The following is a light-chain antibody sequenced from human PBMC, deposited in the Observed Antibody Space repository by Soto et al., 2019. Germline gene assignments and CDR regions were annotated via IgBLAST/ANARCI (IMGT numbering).Light chain of an antibody. Sequence: EIVMTQSPATLSVSPGERATLSCRASQSVSNNLAWYQQKPGQAPRLLFYGASTRATGIPARFSGSGSGTEFTLTITSLQSEDFAVYYCQQYNYWPRTFGQGTKVDIK. CDR2: GAS. CDR1: QSVSNN. CDR3: QQYNYWPRT. J-gene: IGKJ1*01. V-gene: IGKV3D-15*01.